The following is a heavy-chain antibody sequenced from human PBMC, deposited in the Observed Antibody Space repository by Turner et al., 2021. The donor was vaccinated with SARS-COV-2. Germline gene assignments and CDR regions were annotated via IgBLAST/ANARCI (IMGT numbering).Heavy chain of an antibody. CDR1: GFTFDDYT. V-gene: IGHV3-43*01. CDR3: AKEDSSGWPSHYYLDF. Sequence: EVQLVEAGGVVVQPGGSLRLSCAASGFTFDDYTMHWVRQAPGKGLEWVSLISWDGGSTYYADSVKGRFTISRDSSKDSLYLQMNSLRIEDTALYYCAKEDSSGWPSHYYLDFWGQGTLVTVSS. CDR2: ISWDGGST. D-gene: IGHD6-19*01. J-gene: IGHJ4*02.